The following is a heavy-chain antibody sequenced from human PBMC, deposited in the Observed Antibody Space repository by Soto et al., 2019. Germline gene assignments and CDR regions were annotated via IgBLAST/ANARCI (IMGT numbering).Heavy chain of an antibody. D-gene: IGHD2-15*01. Sequence: ASVKVSCKASGYTFTSYGISWVRQAPGQGLEWMGWISAYNGNTNYAQKLQGRVTMTTDTSTSTAYVELRSLRSDDTAVYYCARMLGYCSGGSCYSVAFDIWGQGTMVTVSS. CDR2: ISAYNGNT. CDR3: ARMLGYCSGGSCYSVAFDI. J-gene: IGHJ3*02. V-gene: IGHV1-18*01. CDR1: GYTFTSYG.